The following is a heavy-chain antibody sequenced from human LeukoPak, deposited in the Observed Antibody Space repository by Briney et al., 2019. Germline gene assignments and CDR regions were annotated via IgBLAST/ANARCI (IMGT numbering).Heavy chain of an antibody. CDR3: ARLPAYCSSTSCYYDY. Sequence: QTGGSLRLSCAASGFTFNTYWMSWVRQAPGKGLEWVANIKQDGSEKYYVDSVKGRFTISRDNAKNSLFLQMNSLRAEDTAVYYCARLPAYCSSTSCYYDYWGQGTLVTVSS. J-gene: IGHJ4*02. V-gene: IGHV3-7*01. CDR2: IKQDGSEK. D-gene: IGHD2-2*01. CDR1: GFTFNTYW.